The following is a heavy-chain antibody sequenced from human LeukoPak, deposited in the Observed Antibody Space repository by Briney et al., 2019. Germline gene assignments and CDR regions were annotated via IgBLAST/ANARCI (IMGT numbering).Heavy chain of an antibody. J-gene: IGHJ4*02. V-gene: IGHV3-7*01. CDR3: ARGGGNFDY. CDR1: GFTFSNYW. Sequence: PWGSLRLSCTASGFTFSNYWMSWVRQAPGKGLEWVANIKQDGSEKYYVDSVKGRFTISRDNAKNSLYLQMNSLRAEDTAVYYCARGGGNFDYWGQGTLVTVSS. CDR2: IKQDGSEK.